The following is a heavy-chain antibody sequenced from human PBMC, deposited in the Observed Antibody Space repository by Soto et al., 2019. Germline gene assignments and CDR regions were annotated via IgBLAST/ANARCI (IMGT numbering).Heavy chain of an antibody. D-gene: IGHD6-19*01. CDR2: TRNKANSYST. CDR3: VRNSPSSGGWYCDF. CDR1: GFTFSDHY. V-gene: IGHV3-72*01. J-gene: IGHJ4*02. Sequence: GGSLRLSCAASGFTFSDHYMDWVRQAPGKGLEWVARTRNKANSYSTEYAASVKGRFTVSRGDSENSLYLQMNSVKTEDTAVYYCVRNSPSSGGWYCDFWGQGTLVTVSS.